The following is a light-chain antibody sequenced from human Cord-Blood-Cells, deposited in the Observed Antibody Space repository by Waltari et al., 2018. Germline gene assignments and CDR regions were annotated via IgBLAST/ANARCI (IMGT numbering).Light chain of an antibody. Sequence: QSALTQPRSVSGSPGQSVTISCTGTSSDVGGYNYVSWYQQHPGKAPKLMIYDVSQRPPVVPDRFSGSKSGTTASLTISGLQAEDEADYYCCSYAGSYTYVFGTGTKVTVL. CDR2: DVS. J-gene: IGLJ1*01. CDR1: SSDVGGYNY. CDR3: CSYAGSYTYV. V-gene: IGLV2-11*01.